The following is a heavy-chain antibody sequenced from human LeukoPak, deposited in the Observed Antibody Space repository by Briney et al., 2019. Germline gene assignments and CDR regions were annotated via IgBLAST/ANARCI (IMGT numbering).Heavy chain of an antibody. V-gene: IGHV3-53*01. CDR3: ARDSGSYRYYFDY. D-gene: IGHD1-26*01. Sequence: GGSLRLSCAASGFTVSSNCMSWVRQAPGKGLEWVSVIYSGGSTYYADSVKGRFTISRDNSKNTLYLQMNSLRAEDTAVYYCARDSGSYRYYFDYWGQGTLVTVSS. J-gene: IGHJ4*02. CDR1: GFTVSSNC. CDR2: IYSGGST.